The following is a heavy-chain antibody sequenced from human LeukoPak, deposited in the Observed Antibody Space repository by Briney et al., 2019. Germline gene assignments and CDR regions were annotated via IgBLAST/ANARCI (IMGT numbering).Heavy chain of an antibody. CDR3: ARRRGVAGRILTGYNWFDP. CDR1: GYTFTSYD. CDR2: MNPNSGNT. D-gene: IGHD6-19*01. Sequence: GASVKVSCKASGYTFTSYDINWVRQATGQGLEWMGWMNPNSGNTGYAQKFQGRVTITRNTSISTAYMELSSLRSEDTAVYYCARRRGVAGRILTGYNWFDPWGQGTLVTVSS. J-gene: IGHJ5*02. V-gene: IGHV1-8*01.